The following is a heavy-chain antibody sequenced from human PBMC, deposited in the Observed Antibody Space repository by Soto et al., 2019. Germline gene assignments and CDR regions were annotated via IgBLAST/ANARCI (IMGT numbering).Heavy chain of an antibody. D-gene: IGHD4-4*01. CDR2: IIPLFRTP. CDR1: GGTFSSYA. J-gene: IGHJ6*02. Sequence: QVHLVQSGAEVKEPGSSVKVSCKASGGTFSSYAISWLRQAPGQGLEWMGGIIPLFRTPDYAQKFQGRVTIIADESTSTAYMELSSLRSEDTAVYYCARDNDRLQLGGNYYYILDVWGQGTTVTVSS. V-gene: IGHV1-69*12. CDR3: ARDNDRLQLGGNYYYILDV.